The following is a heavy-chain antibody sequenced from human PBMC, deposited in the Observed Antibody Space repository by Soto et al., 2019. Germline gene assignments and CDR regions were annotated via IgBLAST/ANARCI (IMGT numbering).Heavy chain of an antibody. J-gene: IGHJ3*02. CDR2: ISGSGSVT. D-gene: IGHD4-17*01. V-gene: IGHV3-23*01. Sequence: EVQLLESGGGLVQPGGSLRLSCAASGFTFSNFAMNWVRQAPGKGLEWVSSISGSGSVTNYADSVRGRFTMSRDNSKNTLYLQMNSLRAEDTAVYHCARPTTVTPRRAFDMWGQGTMVTVSS. CDR3: ARPTTVTPRRAFDM. CDR1: GFTFSNFA.